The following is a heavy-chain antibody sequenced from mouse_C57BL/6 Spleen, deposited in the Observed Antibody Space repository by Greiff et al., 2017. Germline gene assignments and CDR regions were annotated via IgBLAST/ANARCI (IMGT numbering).Heavy chain of an antibody. CDR2: IHPSDGNT. J-gene: IGHJ4*01. V-gene: IGHV1-39*01. D-gene: IGHD1-1*01. Sequence: VQLQQSGPELVKPGASVKMSCKSSGYTFTAYNMNWVKQSHGQSLEWIGGIHPSDGNTNYNQKFKGKATLTVDKSSSTAYMQLNSLTSEDSAVYYCAIDCSSYDYSFDYWGQGTSVTVSS. CDR1: GYTFTAYN. CDR3: AIDCSSYDYSFDY.